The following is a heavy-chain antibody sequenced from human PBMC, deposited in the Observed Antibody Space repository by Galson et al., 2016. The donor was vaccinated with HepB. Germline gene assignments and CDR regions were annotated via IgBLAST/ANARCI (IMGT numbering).Heavy chain of an antibody. CDR2: VIPLFGRT. CDR1: GGTFSGFP. Sequence: SVKVSCKASGGTFSGFPISWLRQAPGQGLEWMGVVIPLFGRTDYSQKFQDRLTITADESTTTAYLELSSLRSADSAFYYCARSSGPNFWSGYNWFAPWGQGTLVTVSS. J-gene: IGHJ5*02. D-gene: IGHD3-3*01. V-gene: IGHV1-69*13. CDR3: ARSSGPNFWSGYNWFAP.